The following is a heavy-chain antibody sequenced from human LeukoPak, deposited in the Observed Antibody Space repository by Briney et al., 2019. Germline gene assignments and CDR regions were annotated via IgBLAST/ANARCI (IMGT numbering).Heavy chain of an antibody. CDR2: IYNSGST. D-gene: IGHD5-18*01. CDR3: ARHGYGASYYFDD. J-gene: IGHJ4*02. CDR1: GGSISTFY. V-gene: IGHV4-59*08. Sequence: SETLSLTCAVSGGSISTFYWSWSRQPPGKGLEWIGYIYNSGSTNYNPSLKSRVTISLDTSKNQFSLRLTSATAADTAVYYCARHGYGASYYFDDWGQGTLVTVSS.